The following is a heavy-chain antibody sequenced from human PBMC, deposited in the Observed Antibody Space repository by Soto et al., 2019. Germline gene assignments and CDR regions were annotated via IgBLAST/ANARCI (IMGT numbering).Heavy chain of an antibody. CDR2: IIPSLGTA. Sequence: QVQLVQSGAEVKKPGSSVKVSCKASVVTFSSYAISWVRQAPGQGLEWMGGIIPSLGTANYAQKLQGRVTITADKSRSTASRELSSLTSEDTAVYYCARGLSIAARCFDYWGQGTLVTVSS. CDR3: ARGLSIAARCFDY. CDR1: VVTFSSYA. D-gene: IGHD6-6*01. J-gene: IGHJ4*02. V-gene: IGHV1-69*06.